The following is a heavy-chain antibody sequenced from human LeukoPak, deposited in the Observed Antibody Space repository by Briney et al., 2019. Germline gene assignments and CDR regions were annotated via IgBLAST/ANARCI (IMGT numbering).Heavy chain of an antibody. CDR2: IYYSGST. J-gene: IGHJ4*02. D-gene: IGHD3-22*01. CDR3: AREILYDSTGYYR. Sequence: SETLSLTCTVSGGSISSNSYYWGWIRQPPGTGLEWLGSIYYSGSTYYNPSLNIRVTISVDTSKNQFSLNLRSVTAADTAVYCCAREILYDSTGYYRWGQGTLVTVSA. CDR1: GGSISSNSYY. V-gene: IGHV4-39*07.